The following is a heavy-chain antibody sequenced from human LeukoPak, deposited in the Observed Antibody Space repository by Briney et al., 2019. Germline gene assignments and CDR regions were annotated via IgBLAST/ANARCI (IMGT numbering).Heavy chain of an antibody. V-gene: IGHV4-59*01. D-gene: IGHD5-18*01. J-gene: IGHJ4*02. CDR3: AREGYSYGYDY. CDR2: IFSSGST. CDR1: GGSISGYY. Sequence: SETLSLTCTVSGGSISGYYWSWIRQPPGKGLEWIGYIFSSGSTKYNPSLKSRVTISVDTSKNQFSLELSSVTAADTAVYYCAREGYSYGYDYWGQGSLVTVSS.